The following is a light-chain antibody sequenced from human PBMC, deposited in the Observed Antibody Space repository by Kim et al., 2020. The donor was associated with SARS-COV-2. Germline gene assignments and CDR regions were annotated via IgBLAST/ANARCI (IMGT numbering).Light chain of an antibody. CDR1: QGVSSN. CDR2: GAS. CDR3: QQNNNWPLT. Sequence: VSPGERTTLSCRASQGVSSNLAWYQQKPGQAPRLLIYGASTRATGIPARFSGSGSGTEFTLTISSLQSEDFALYYCQQNNNWPLTFGGGTKVDIK. V-gene: IGKV3-15*01. J-gene: IGKJ4*01.